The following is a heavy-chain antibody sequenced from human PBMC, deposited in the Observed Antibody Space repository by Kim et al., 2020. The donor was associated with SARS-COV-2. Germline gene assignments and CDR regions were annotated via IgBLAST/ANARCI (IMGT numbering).Heavy chain of an antibody. V-gene: IGHV3-7*01. J-gene: IGHJ6*02. Sequence: GGSLRLSCAASGFTFSSYWMSWVRQAPGKGLEWVANIKQDGSEKYYVDSVKGRFTISRDNAKNSLYLQMNSLRAEDTAVYYCARVPFNDYVWGSYRYTGIHYGMDVWGQGTTVTVSS. D-gene: IGHD3-16*02. CDR3: ARVPFNDYVWGSYRYTGIHYGMDV. CDR1: GFTFSSYW. CDR2: IKQDGSEK.